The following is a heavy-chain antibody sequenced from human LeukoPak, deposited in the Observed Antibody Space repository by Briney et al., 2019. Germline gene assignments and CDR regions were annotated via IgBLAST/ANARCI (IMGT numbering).Heavy chain of an antibody. J-gene: IGHJ4*02. CDR3: ARVGSSGWYVHPTLDY. Sequence: RASVTVSCNGSGYSFSGYYIHWLGQAPGQGREWMAWINPSYGDTNYTQNFHARVTITRHTSISTAYMELTRLISDDTAVYYCARVGSSGWYVHPTLDYWAREPWSPSPQ. V-gene: IGHV1-2*02. CDR1: GYSFSGYY. CDR2: INPSYGDT. D-gene: IGHD6-19*01.